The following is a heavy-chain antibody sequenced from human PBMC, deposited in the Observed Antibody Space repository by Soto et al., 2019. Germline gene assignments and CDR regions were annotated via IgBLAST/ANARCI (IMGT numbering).Heavy chain of an antibody. CDR1: GGTFSSYA. D-gene: IGHD3-9*01. CDR2: IIPIFGTA. V-gene: IGHV1-69*01. CDR3: ARVGSEPGGYFAWLLYD. J-gene: IGHJ4*02. Sequence: QVQLVQSGAEVKKPGSSVKVSCKASGGTFSSYAISWVRQAPGQGLEWMGGIIPIFGTANYAQKVQGRVTITADESTSTAYMELSSLRSEDTAVYYCARVGSEPGGYFAWLLYDWGQGTLVTVSS.